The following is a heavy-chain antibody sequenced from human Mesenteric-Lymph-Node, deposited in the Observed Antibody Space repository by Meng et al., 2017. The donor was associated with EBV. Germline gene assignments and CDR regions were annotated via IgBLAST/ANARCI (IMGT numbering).Heavy chain of an antibody. V-gene: IGHV4-61*01. CDR2: IYYSGST. CDR3: ASGRGVVNY. J-gene: IGHJ4*02. D-gene: IGHD2-21*01. CDR1: GGSVSSGSYY. Sequence: QAQLQESAPGRAKPSETLFLTCTVSGGSVSSGSYYWSWIRQPPGKGLEWIGYIYYSGSTNYNPSLKSRVTISVDTSKNQFSLKLSSVTAADTAVYYCASGRGVVNYWGQGTLVTVSS.